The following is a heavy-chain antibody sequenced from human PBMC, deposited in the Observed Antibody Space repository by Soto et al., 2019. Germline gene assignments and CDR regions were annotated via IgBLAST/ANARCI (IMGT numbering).Heavy chain of an antibody. CDR3: ARGPYDFWSDLVNWFDP. V-gene: IGHV4-30-4*02. CDR2: IYYSGST. CDR1: GGSISSGDYY. J-gene: IGHJ5*02. Sequence: SETLSLTCTVSGGSISSGDYYWSWIRQPPGKGLEWIGYIYYSGSTYYNPSLKSRVTISEDTSKNQFSLKLNSVTAADSAMYYCARGPYDFWSDLVNWFDPWGQGTLVTVSS. D-gene: IGHD3-3*01.